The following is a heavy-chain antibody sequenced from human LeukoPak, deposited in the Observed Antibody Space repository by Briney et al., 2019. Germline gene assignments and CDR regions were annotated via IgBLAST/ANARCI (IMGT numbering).Heavy chain of an antibody. CDR2: ISAYNGNT. CDR3: ARGPRSPPDYGDDY. Sequence: ASVKVSCKASGYTFTSYAMNWVRQAPGQGLEWMGWISAYNGNTNYAQKLQGRVTMTTDTSTSAAYMELRSLRSDDTAVYYCARGPRSPPDYGDDYWGQGTLVTVSS. CDR1: GYTFTSYA. D-gene: IGHD4-17*01. V-gene: IGHV1-18*01. J-gene: IGHJ4*02.